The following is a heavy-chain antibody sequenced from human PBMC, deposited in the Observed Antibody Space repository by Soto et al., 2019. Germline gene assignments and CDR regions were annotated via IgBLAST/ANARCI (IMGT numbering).Heavy chain of an antibody. CDR1: GGTFSSYA. CDR3: ARGGYYDSRAYPAEYFPH. J-gene: IGHJ1*01. CDR2: IIPIFGTA. V-gene: IGHV1-69*06. Sequence: QVQLVQSGAEVKKPGSSVKVSCKASGGTFSSYAISWVRQAPGQGLAWMGGIIPIFGTANYAQKFQGRVTITAYKSTSTAYIELSSLRSEDTAVYYCARGGYYDSRAYPAEYFPHCGQGPLVTVSS. D-gene: IGHD3-22*01.